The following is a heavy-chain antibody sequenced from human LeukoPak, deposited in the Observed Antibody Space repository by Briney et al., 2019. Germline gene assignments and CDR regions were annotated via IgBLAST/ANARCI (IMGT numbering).Heavy chain of an antibody. D-gene: IGHD6-13*01. V-gene: IGHV4-59*01. CDR1: GGSISSYY. CDR2: IYYSGST. Sequence: SETLSLTCTVSGGSISSYYWSWIRQPPGKGLEWIGYIYYSGSTNYNPSLKSRVTISVDTSKNQFSLKLSSVTAADTAVYYCATYSSSRSSFDYWGQGTLVTVSS. J-gene: IGHJ4*02. CDR3: ATYSSSRSSFDY.